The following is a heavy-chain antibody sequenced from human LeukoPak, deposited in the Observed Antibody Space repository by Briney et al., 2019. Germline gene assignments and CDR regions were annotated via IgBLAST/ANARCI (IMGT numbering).Heavy chain of an antibody. CDR1: GGSFSGHF. Sequence: SETLSLTCTVYGGSFSGHFWSWIRQPPGKGLEWIGEIYHSGGTNYHPSLKSRVTISVDTSKNQFSLTLSSVTAADTAVYYCARVLAKMDSSPQDYWGQGTLVTVSS. V-gene: IGHV4-34*01. CDR2: IYHSGGT. D-gene: IGHD6-13*01. J-gene: IGHJ4*02. CDR3: ARVLAKMDSSPQDY.